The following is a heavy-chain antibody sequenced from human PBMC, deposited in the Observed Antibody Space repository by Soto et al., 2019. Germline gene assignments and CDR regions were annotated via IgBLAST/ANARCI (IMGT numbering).Heavy chain of an antibody. Sequence: PXXSLRLSFAASGFTYTNYAMTWVRQTPGKGXXWDTTFXSRXXNXYXXXXXXXRFXISRXTXEXKVYLHMNSLRVDDKDLHYCEKERAARGIQSWGAGTLVNVSS. V-gene: IGHV3-23*01. D-gene: IGHD6-6*01. CDR3: EKERAARGIQS. CDR2: FXSRXXNX. CDR1: GFTYTNYA. J-gene: IGHJ5*02.